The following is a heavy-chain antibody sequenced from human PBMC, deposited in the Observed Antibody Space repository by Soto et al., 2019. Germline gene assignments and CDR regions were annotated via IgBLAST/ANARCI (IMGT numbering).Heavy chain of an antibody. D-gene: IGHD1-26*01. CDR1: GFTFSYYW. Sequence: EVQLVESGGGLVQPGESLRLSCAASGFTFSYYWMHWVRQSPGKGLLWISHIHNDGSRTTYADSVKGRFTISRDNARNMVYIQMNSLRDEDTAVYYCARGDRGAFELWGQGTAVTVSS. CDR2: IHNDGSRT. V-gene: IGHV3-74*03. J-gene: IGHJ3*01. CDR3: ARGDRGAFEL.